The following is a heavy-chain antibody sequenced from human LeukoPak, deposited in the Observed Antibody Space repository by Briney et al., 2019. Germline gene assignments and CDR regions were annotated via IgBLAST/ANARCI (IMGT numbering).Heavy chain of an antibody. CDR2: IIPIFGTA. Sequence: ASVKVSCKASGGTFSSHAISWVRQAPGQGLEWMGGIIPIFGTANYAQKFQGRVTITVDESTSTAYMELSSLRSEDTAVYYCASTYGYGYDYYYYMDVWGKGTTVTVSS. V-gene: IGHV1-69*13. D-gene: IGHD5-18*01. J-gene: IGHJ6*03. CDR3: ASTYGYGYDYYYYMDV. CDR1: GGTFSSHA.